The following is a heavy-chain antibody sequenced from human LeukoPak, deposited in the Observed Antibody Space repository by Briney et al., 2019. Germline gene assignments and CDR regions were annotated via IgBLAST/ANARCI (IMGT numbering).Heavy chain of an antibody. CDR3: ARVRDGESDY. J-gene: IGHJ4*02. Sequence: SETLSLTCTVSGGSISSGGYYWSWIRQHPGKGLEWIGYIYYSGSTYYNPSLKSRVTISVDTSKNQFSLKLSSVTAADTAVYYCARVRDGESDYWGQGTLVTVSS. V-gene: IGHV4-31*03. D-gene: IGHD4-17*01. CDR2: IYYSGST. CDR1: GGSISSGGYY.